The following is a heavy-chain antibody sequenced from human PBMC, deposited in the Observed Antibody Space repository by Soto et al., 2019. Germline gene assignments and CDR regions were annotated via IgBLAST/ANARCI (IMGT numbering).Heavy chain of an antibody. D-gene: IGHD3-22*01. V-gene: IGHV3-48*01. Sequence: EVQLVESGGGLVQPGGSLRLSCAASGFTFSSYSMNWVRQAPGKGLEWVSYISSSSSTIYYAASVKGRFTISRDNAKNSLYLQMHSLRAEDTAVYYCARGAYYYDSSGLSYWGPGTLVTVAS. J-gene: IGHJ4*02. CDR1: GFTFSSYS. CDR3: ARGAYYYDSSGLSY. CDR2: ISSSSSTI.